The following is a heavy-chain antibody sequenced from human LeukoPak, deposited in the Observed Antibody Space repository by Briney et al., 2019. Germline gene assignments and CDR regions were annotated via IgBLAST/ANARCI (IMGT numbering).Heavy chain of an antibody. CDR3: ARDQGSGYNYYMDV. J-gene: IGHJ6*03. CDR1: GFTFSDYY. Sequence: GGSLRLSSAASGFTFSDYYMSWIRQAPGKGLEWVSYISSSGSTIYYADSVKGRFTISRDNAKNSLYLQMNSLRAEDTAVYYCARDQGSGYNYYMDVWGKGTTVTVSS. V-gene: IGHV3-11*01. D-gene: IGHD3-22*01. CDR2: ISSSGSTI.